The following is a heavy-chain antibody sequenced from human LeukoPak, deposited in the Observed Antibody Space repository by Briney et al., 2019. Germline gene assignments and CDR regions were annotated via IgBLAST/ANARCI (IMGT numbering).Heavy chain of an antibody. CDR3: ARARGDGYNYGFDY. CDR2: INPSGGST. V-gene: IGHV1-46*01. CDR1: GYTFTSYY. Sequence: ASVKVSCKASGYTFTSYYLHWVRQAPGQGLEWMAIINPSGGSTSYAQKFQDRVTMTRDTSTNTVYMELSRLRSEDTAVYYCARARGDGYNYGFDYWGQGTLVTVSS. J-gene: IGHJ4*02. D-gene: IGHD5-24*01.